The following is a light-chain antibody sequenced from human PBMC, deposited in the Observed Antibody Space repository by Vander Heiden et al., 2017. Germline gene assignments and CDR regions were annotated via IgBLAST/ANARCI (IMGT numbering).Light chain of an antibody. CDR2: WAS. J-gene: IGKJ1*01. CDR1: QSVLCSTNTQNH. V-gene: IGKV4-1*01. Sequence: IVMTHSPDSQTVSLGERATINVMSSQSVLCSTNTQNHLGRYQQKPGQPPTLLIYWASTWESGVPDIFSGRGSGTDFTLTISSRQAADVAVYYCHQYDSTPRSFGQGTKVEIK. CDR3: HQYDSTPRS.